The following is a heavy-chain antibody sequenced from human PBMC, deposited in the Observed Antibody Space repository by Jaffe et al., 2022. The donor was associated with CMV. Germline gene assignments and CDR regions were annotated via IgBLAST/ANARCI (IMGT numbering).Heavy chain of an antibody. V-gene: IGHV1-2*02. D-gene: IGHD2-2*01. J-gene: IGHJ5*02. CDR1: GYTFTGYY. Sequence: QVQLVQSGAEVKKPGASVKVSCKASGYTFTGYYMHWVRQAPGQGLEWMGWINPNSGGTNYAQKFQGRVTMTRDTSISTAYMELSRLRSDDTAVYYCARGRIVVVPAAIGNWFDPWGQGTLVTVSS. CDR3: ARGRIVVVPAAIGNWFDP. CDR2: INPNSGGT.